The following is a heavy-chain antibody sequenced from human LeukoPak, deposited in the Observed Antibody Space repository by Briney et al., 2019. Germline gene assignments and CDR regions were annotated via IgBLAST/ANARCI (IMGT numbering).Heavy chain of an antibody. V-gene: IGHV4-59*01. Sequence: PSETLSLICSVSGDSMSRYYWSWIRQPPGKGLEWIGYIHYLGSTKYNPSLKSRLTISVDTSKSHFSLRLTSVTAADTAIYYCARTGTTFFDYWGQGSLVTVSS. J-gene: IGHJ4*02. CDR3: ARTGTTFFDY. D-gene: IGHD1-7*01. CDR2: IHYLGST. CDR1: GDSMSRYY.